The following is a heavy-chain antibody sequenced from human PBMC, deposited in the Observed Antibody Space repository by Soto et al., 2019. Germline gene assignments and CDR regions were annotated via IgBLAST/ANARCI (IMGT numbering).Heavy chain of an antibody. J-gene: IGHJ4*02. CDR1: GFTFSSYG. Sequence: GGSLRLSCAASGFTFSSYGMHWVRLAPEKGLEWVTGISGSGRSTFYADSVKGRFTISRDNSKNTLYLQMNSLRAEDTAVYYCSGWRTYYFDYWGQGTLVTVSS. D-gene: IGHD6-19*01. CDR2: ISGSGRST. V-gene: IGHV3-23*01. CDR3: SGWRTYYFDY.